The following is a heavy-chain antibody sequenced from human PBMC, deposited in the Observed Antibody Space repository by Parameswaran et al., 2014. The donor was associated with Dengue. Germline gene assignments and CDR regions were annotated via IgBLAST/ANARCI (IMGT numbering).Heavy chain of an antibody. D-gene: IGHD3-16*01. Sequence: WIRQPQEGLEWVAVISYDGSNKYYADSVKGRFTISRDNSKNTLYLQMNSLRAEDTAVYYCAKGLRGYYGMDVWGQGTTVTVSS. CDR2: ISYDGSNK. J-gene: IGHJ6*02. V-gene: IGHV3-30*18. CDR3: AKGLRGYYGMDV.